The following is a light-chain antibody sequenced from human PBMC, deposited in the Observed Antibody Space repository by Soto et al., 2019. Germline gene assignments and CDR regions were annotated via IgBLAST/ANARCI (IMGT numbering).Light chain of an antibody. CDR1: SSDVGGYNY. CDR2: EVS. J-gene: IGLJ2*01. CDR3: SSLTSTNTLA. V-gene: IGLV2-14*01. Sequence: QSALTQPASVSGSPGQSITIPCTGTSSDVGGYNYVSWYQQHPGKAPKLMIYEVSYRPSGVSNRFSGSKSGNTASLTISGLQAEDEAGYYCSSLTSTNTLAFGGGTKLTVL.